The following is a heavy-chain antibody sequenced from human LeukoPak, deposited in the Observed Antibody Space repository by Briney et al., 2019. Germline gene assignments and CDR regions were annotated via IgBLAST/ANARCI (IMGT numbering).Heavy chain of an antibody. Sequence: GGSLRLSCVGSGFTFSSFATSWVRQAPGKGLEWVASISGGGGNTYYADSVKGRFTISRDDSKNMQFLQMNSPRPKDTAVYFCAKRITVAAGYYFDSWGQGTLVTVSS. J-gene: IGHJ4*02. D-gene: IGHD6-19*01. CDR1: GFTFSSFA. CDR2: ISGGGGNT. CDR3: AKRITVAAGYYFDS. V-gene: IGHV3-23*01.